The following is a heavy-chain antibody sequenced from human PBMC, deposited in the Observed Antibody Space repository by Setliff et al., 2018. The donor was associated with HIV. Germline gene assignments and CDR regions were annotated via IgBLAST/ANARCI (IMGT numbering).Heavy chain of an antibody. CDR1: GFTFSRYG. Sequence: GGSLRLSCAASGFTFSRYGMHWVRQAPGKGLEWVAFISYDGSKKYDADSVKGRFTLSRDNFRNTLYLQMNSLRPEDTAVYYCARVQQQLLQEDDYFDYWGQGTLVTVSS. V-gene: IGHV3-30*04. J-gene: IGHJ4*02. CDR2: ISYDGSKK. CDR3: ARVQQQLLQEDDYFDY. D-gene: IGHD6-13*01.